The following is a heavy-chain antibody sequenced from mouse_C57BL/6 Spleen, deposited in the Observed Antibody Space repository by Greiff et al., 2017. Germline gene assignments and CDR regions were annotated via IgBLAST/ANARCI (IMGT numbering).Heavy chain of an antibody. CDR2: IRSKSNNYAT. V-gene: IGHV10-1*01. CDR1: GFSFNTYA. Sequence: EVKLEESGGGLVQPKGSLKLSCAASGFSFNTYAMNWVRHAPGTGLEWVARIRSKSNNYATYSADSVKDRFTISRDDSESMLYLQMNNLKTEDTAMYYCVLITTVVAGGYAMDYWGQGTSVTVSS. J-gene: IGHJ4*01. D-gene: IGHD1-1*01. CDR3: VLITTVVAGGYAMDY.